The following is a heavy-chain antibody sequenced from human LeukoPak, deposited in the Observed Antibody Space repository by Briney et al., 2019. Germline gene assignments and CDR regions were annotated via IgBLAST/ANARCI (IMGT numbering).Heavy chain of an antibody. J-gene: IGHJ3*02. CDR3: ARKDYGSGSYYNELPFDI. D-gene: IGHD3-10*01. CDR1: GGTFSSYA. Sequence: SVKASCKASGGTFSSYAISWVRQAPGQGLEWMGGIIPIFGTANYAQKFQGRVTITADESTSTAYMELSSLRSEDTAVYYCARKDYGSGSYYNELPFDIWGQGTMVTVSS. V-gene: IGHV1-69*01. CDR2: IIPIFGTA.